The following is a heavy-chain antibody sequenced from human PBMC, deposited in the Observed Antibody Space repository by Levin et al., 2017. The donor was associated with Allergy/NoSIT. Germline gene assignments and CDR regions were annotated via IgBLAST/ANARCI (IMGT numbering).Heavy chain of an antibody. CDR1: GFTVSLHY. Sequence: GESLKISCAASGFTVSLHYMSWVRQAPGMGLEWVAVLYSGGSTYYADSVKGRFTISRDNSKNTLYLQMNSLGAEDTAMYFCARNNDYGANIGAFDLWGQGTMVIVSS. V-gene: IGHV3-66*01. D-gene: IGHD4-23*01. J-gene: IGHJ3*01. CDR2: LYSGGST. CDR3: ARNNDYGANIGAFDL.